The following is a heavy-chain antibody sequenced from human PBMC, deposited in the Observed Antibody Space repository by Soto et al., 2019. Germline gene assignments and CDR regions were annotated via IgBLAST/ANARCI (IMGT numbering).Heavy chain of an antibody. CDR3: AKDSGGSSWWSGSYYAMDV. CDR2: IKQDGSEK. J-gene: IGHJ6*02. V-gene: IGHV3-7*03. D-gene: IGHD6-13*01. CDR1: GFTFSSYW. Sequence: GGSLRLSCAASGFTFSSYWMSWFRQAPGKGLEWVANIKQDGSEKYYVDSVKGRFTISRDNSKTSLYLQMNSLRTEDTALYYCAKDSGGSSWWSGSYYAMDVWGQGTTVTVSS.